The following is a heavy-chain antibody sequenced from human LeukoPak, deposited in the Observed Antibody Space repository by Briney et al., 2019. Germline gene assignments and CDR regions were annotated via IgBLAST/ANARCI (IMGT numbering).Heavy chain of an antibody. D-gene: IGHD1-26*01. CDR3: ARDTPRSGSLGIDY. V-gene: IGHV4-38-2*02. CDR1: GYSISSGYY. CDR2: IYHSGST. Sequence: SETLSLTCTVSGYSISSGYYWGWIRQPPGKGLEWIGSIYHSGSTYYNPSLKSRVTISVDTSKNQFSLKLSSVTAADTAVYYCARDTPRSGSLGIDYWGQGTLLTVSS. J-gene: IGHJ4*02.